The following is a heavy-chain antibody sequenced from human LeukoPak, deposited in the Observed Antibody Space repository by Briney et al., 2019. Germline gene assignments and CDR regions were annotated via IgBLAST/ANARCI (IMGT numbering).Heavy chain of an antibody. CDR2: IGTAGDT. CDR3: ARAGGYDSSGPRIRGWGAFDI. J-gene: IGHJ3*02. V-gene: IGHV3-13*01. CDR1: GFTFSSYD. Sequence: GGSLRLSCAASGFTFSSYDMHWVRQATGKGLEWVSAIGTAGDTYYPGSVKGRFTISRENAKNSLYLQMNSLRAGDTAVYYCARAGGYDSSGPRIRGWGAFDIWGQGTMVTVSS. D-gene: IGHD3-22*01.